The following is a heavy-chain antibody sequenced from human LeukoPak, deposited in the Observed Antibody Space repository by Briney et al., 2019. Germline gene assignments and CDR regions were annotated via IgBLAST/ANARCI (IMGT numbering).Heavy chain of an antibody. CDR1: GFTFSNYW. D-gene: IGHD5-24*01. J-gene: IGHJ6*03. CDR2: LNADGNSI. Sequence: GGSLRLSCAASGFTFSNYWMHWVRQAPGKGLVWVSRLNADGNSITYADSVRGRFTISRDNAKNTVHLQMNSLRAEDTAVYYCARSARRDGYNFDYYYMDVWGKGTTVTISS. CDR3: ARSARRDGYNFDYYYMDV. V-gene: IGHV3-74*01.